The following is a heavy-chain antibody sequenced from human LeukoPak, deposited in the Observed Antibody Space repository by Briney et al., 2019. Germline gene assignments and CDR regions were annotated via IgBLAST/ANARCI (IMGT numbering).Heavy chain of an antibody. D-gene: IGHD3-10*01. CDR1: GFTFSSYS. CDR2: ISSSSSYI. J-gene: IGHJ4*02. Sequence: GGSLRLSCAASGFTFSSYSMNWVRQAPGKGLEWVSSISSSSSYIYYADSVKGRFTISRDNAKNSLYLQMNSLRAEDTAVYYCARYPYGSGSYPYWFDYWGQGTLVTVSS. CDR3: ARYPYGSGSYPYWFDY. V-gene: IGHV3-21*01.